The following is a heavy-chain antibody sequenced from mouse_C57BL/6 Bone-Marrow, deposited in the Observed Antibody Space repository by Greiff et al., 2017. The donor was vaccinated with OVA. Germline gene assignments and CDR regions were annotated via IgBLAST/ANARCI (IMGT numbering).Heavy chain of an antibody. CDR2: FYPGSGSI. CDR1: GYTFTEYT. Sequence: QVQLQQSGAELVKPGASVKLSCKASGYTFTEYTIHWVKQRSGQGLEWIGWFYPGSGSIKYNEKFKDKATLTADKSSSTVYMELSRLTSEDSAVYFCARHEDQGINYGSSYWYFDVWGTGTTVTVSS. D-gene: IGHD1-1*01. V-gene: IGHV1-62-2*01. J-gene: IGHJ1*03. CDR3: ARHEDQGINYGSSYWYFDV.